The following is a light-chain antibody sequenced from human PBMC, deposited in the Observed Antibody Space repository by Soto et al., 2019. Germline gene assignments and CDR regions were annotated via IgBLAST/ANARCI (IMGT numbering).Light chain of an antibody. CDR2: EVS. CDR1: SSDVGGYNY. CDR3: SSYTSISTYV. Sequence: QSALTQPASVSGSPGQSITISCTGTSSDVGGYNYVSWYQQHPGKAPKLMIYEVSNRPSGVSNRFSGSKSGNTASLTISGLQAEDAADYYCSSYTSISTYVFGTGTKVTVL. J-gene: IGLJ1*01. V-gene: IGLV2-14*01.